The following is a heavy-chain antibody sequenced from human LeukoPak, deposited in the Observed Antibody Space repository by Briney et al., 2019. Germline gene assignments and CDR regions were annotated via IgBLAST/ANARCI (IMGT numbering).Heavy chain of an antibody. J-gene: IGHJ4*02. CDR3: AKDADSSGYYGVGFDY. CDR1: GFTFSSYA. CDR2: ISNSGGNT. D-gene: IGHD3-22*01. Sequence: GGSLRLSCAASGFTFSSYAMSWVRQAPGKGLEWVSSISNSGGNTYYADSVKGRFTISRDNARNSLYLQMNSLRAEDTALYYCAKDADSSGYYGVGFDYWGQGTLVTVSS. V-gene: IGHV3-23*01.